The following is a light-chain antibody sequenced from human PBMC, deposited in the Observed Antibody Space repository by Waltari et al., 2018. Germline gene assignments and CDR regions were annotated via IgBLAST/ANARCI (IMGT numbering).Light chain of an antibody. CDR1: DPNHRSNA. CDR2: NNF. CDR3: ATWDDSLNGWV. J-gene: IGLJ3*02. Sequence: QSVVTQPPSASGTPGQTVTISCSGSDPNHRSNAVSWYQQVPGAAPKPLIYNNFRRPSGVSDRFSASRFGNSATLAISGLQSEDEAVYYCATWDDSLNGWVFGGGTKLTVL. V-gene: IGLV1-44*01.